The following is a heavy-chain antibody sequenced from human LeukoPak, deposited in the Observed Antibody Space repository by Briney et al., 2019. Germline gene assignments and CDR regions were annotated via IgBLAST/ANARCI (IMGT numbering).Heavy chain of an antibody. CDR2: ISAYNGNT. CDR3: ARGQPGIAVAGMVSGFDY. J-gene: IGHJ4*02. V-gene: IGHV1-18*01. Sequence: GASVKVSCKASGYTFTSYGISWVRQAPGQGLEWMGWISAYNGNTNYAQKLQGRVTMTTDTSTSTAYMELRSLRSDDTAVYYCARGQPGIAVAGMVSGFDYWGQGTLVTVSS. D-gene: IGHD6-19*01. CDR1: GYTFTSYG.